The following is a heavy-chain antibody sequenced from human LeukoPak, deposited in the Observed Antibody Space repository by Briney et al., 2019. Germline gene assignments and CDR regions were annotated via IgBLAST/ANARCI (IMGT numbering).Heavy chain of an antibody. CDR3: ARTPAGYFDL. CDR2: IYHSGST. V-gene: IGHV4-30-2*01. Sequence: SETLSLTCAVSGGSISSGGYSWSWIRQPPGKGLEWIGYIYHSGSTYYNPSPKSRVTISVDRSKNQFSLKLSSVTAADTAVYYCARTPAGYFDLWGRGTLVTVSS. D-gene: IGHD2-2*01. CDR1: GGSISSGGYS. J-gene: IGHJ2*01.